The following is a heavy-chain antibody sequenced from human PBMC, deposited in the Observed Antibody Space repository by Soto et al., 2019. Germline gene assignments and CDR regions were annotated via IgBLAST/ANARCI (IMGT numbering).Heavy chain of an antibody. J-gene: IGHJ4*02. V-gene: IGHV4-59*01. Sequence: SETLSLTCTVSGGSISSYYWSWIRQPPGKGLEWIGYIYYSGSTNYNPSLKSRVTISVDTSKNQFSLKLSSVTAADTAVYYCARGKMTRVTTYFDYWGQGTLVTVSS. D-gene: IGHD4-17*01. CDR3: ARGKMTRVTTYFDY. CDR1: GGSISSYY. CDR2: IYYSGST.